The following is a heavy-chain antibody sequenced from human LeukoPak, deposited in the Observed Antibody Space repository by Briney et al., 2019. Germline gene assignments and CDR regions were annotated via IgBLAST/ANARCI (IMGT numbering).Heavy chain of an antibody. CDR1: GGSISSYY. J-gene: IGHJ4*02. CDR3: ARGQLGIDY. Sequence: SETLSLTCTVSGGSISSYYWSWIRQPPGKGLEWIGEIYHSGSTNYNPSLKSRVTISVDKSKNQFSLKLSSVTAADTAVYYCARGQLGIDYWGQGTLVTVSS. CDR2: IYHSGST. V-gene: IGHV4-59*12. D-gene: IGHD7-27*01.